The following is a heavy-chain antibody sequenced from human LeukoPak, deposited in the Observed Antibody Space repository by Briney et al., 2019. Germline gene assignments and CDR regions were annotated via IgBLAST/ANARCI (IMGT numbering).Heavy chain of an antibody. CDR1: GYTLTELS. J-gene: IGHJ4*02. CDR2: FDPEDGET. V-gene: IGHV1-24*01. Sequence: ASVKVSCKVSGYTLTELSMHWVRQAPGKGLEWMGGFDPEDGETIYAQKFQGRVTMTEDTSTDTAYMELSSLRSEDTAVYYCATPSGYSSGWSNFDYWGQGTLVTVSS. D-gene: IGHD6-19*01. CDR3: ATPSGYSSGWSNFDY.